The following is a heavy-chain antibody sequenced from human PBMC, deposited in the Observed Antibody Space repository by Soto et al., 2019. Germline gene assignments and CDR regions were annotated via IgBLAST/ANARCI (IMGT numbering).Heavy chain of an antibody. CDR1: GGSLTAYQ. J-gene: IGHJ5*02. V-gene: IGHV4-34*01. Sequence: SETLSLTCGVYGGSLTAYQWNWIRQSPGQGLEWIGEINHSGTTKYNPSLASRINLSVDTSKKQFSLKMFSVTAADTAIYYCARGWRFDPWGQGTQVTVS. CDR3: ARGWRFDP. CDR2: INHSGTT. D-gene: IGHD1-1*01.